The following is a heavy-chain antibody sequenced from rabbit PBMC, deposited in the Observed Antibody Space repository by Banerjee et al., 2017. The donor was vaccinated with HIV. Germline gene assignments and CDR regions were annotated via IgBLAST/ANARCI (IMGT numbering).Heavy chain of an antibody. D-gene: IGHD6-1*01. CDR1: GFSFRCCYF. CDR2: IDAGSSGTT. CDR3: ARGDDIGYGHGTFYL. J-gene: IGHJ4*01. V-gene: IGHV1S45*01. Sequence: QEQLVESGGSLAQPEGSLTLTCKASGFSFRCCYFMCLVRQAPGKGLEWIACIDAGSSGTTFYASWAKGRFTISKTSSTTVTLRMTSLTAADTATYFCARGDDIGYGHGTFYLWGPGTLVTVS.